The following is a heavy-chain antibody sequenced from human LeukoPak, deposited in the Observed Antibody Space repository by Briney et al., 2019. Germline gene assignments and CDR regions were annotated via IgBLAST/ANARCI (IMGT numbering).Heavy chain of an antibody. V-gene: IGHV4-39*01. CDR2: IYYSGST. Sequence: SETXSLTCTVSGGSISSYYWGWIRQPPGKXLXWIGSIYYSGSTHYNPSLKSRVTISVDTSKNQFSLKLSSVTAADTAVYYCARHDSSWPFDYWGQGTLVTVSS. CDR3: ARHDSSWPFDY. J-gene: IGHJ4*02. D-gene: IGHD6-13*01. CDR1: GGSISSYY.